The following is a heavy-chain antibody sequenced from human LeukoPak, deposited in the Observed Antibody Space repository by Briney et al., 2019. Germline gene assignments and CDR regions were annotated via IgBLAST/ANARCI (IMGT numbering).Heavy chain of an antibody. V-gene: IGHV4-38-2*02. J-gene: IGHJ4*02. CDR3: AREKGYMVRGKLGY. Sequence: PSETLSLTCTVSGYSISSGYYWGWIRQPPGKGLEWIGSIYYSGSTYYNPSLKSRVTISVDTSKNQFSLKLSSVTAADTAVYYCAREKGYMVRGKLGYWGQGTLVTVSS. CDR1: GYSISSGYY. D-gene: IGHD3-10*01. CDR2: IYYSGST.